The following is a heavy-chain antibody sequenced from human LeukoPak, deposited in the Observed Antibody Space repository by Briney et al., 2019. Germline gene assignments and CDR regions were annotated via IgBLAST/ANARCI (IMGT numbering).Heavy chain of an antibody. V-gene: IGHV3-72*01. D-gene: IGHD4-11*01. CDR3: ARVGEAYSLDY. J-gene: IGHJ4*02. CDR2: TRKKANSYTT. CDR1: GFTFSDNY. Sequence: GGSLRPSCAASGFTFSDNYMDWVRQAPGKGLEWVGRTRKKANSYTTEYAASVKGRFTISRDNSKNSLYLQMNSLKSDDTAVYYCARVGEAYSLDYWGQGTLVTVSS.